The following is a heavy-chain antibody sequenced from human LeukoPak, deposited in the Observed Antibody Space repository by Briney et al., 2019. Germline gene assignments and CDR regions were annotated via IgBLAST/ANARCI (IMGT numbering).Heavy chain of an antibody. CDR1: RFTFTNYA. D-gene: IGHD5-24*01. CDR2: ISGSGDST. V-gene: IGHV3-23*01. Sequence: PGGSLRLSCAASRFTFTNYAMNWVRQAPGKGLEWVSDISGSGDSTYYADSVKGRFTISRDNSKSTLYLQMNSLRAEDTAVYYCARPDGYSPLDYWGQGTLVTVSS. CDR3: ARPDGYSPLDY. J-gene: IGHJ4*02.